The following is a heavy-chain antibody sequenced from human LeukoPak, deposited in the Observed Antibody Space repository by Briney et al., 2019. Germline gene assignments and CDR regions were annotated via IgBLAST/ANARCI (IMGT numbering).Heavy chain of an antibody. CDR2: IYTSGST. V-gene: IGHV4-61*02. CDR1: GGSISSGSYY. J-gene: IGHJ4*02. Sequence: SQTLSLTCTVSGGSISSGSYYWSWIRQPAGMGREWIGRIYTSGSTNYTPSLKSRVTISVDTSKNQFSLKLSSVTAADTAVYYCARSYYYDSSGYYYGSDYWGQGTLVTVSS. CDR3: ARSYYYDSSGYYYGSDY. D-gene: IGHD3-22*01.